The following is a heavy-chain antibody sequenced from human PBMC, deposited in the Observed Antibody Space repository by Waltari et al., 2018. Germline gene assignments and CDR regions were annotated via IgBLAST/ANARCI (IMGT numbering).Heavy chain of an antibody. Sequence: QVQLVPSGGEVKKPGASVKVSCQASGYTFTGLYMHWVRQAPGQGLEWMGWINPNSGGTNYAQKFQGRVTMTRDTSISTAYMELSRLRSDDTAVYYCARDHVEMAAIGFDPWGQGTLVTVSS. J-gene: IGHJ5*02. CDR2: INPNSGGT. D-gene: IGHD6-19*01. V-gene: IGHV1-2*02. CDR1: GYTFTGLY. CDR3: ARDHVEMAAIGFDP.